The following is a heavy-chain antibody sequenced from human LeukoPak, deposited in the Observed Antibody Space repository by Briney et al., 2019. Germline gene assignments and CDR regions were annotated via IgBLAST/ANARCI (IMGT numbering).Heavy chain of an antibody. Sequence: GGSLRLSCAASGFTFSNAWMSWVRQAPGKGLEWVSRIKSKTDGGTTDYAAPVKGRFTISRDDSKNTLYLQMNSLKTEDTAVYYCTTDLDALGSYYYYYMDVWGKGTTVTVSS. CDR2: IKSKTDGGTT. J-gene: IGHJ6*03. CDR3: TTDLDALGSYYYYYMDV. CDR1: GFTFSNAW. D-gene: IGHD6-6*01. V-gene: IGHV3-15*01.